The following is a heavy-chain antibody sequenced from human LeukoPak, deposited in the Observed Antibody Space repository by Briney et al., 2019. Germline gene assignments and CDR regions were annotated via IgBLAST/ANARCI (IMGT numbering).Heavy chain of an antibody. V-gene: IGHV4-31*03. J-gene: IGHJ3*02. Sequence: SQTLSLTCTVSGGSISSGGYYWSWIRQHPGKGLEWIGYIYYSGSTYYNPSLKSRVTISVDTSKNQFSLKLSAVTAADTAVYYCARDRSRDAFDIWGQGTMVTVSS. CDR3: ARDRSRDAFDI. CDR2: IYYSGST. CDR1: GGSISSGGYY.